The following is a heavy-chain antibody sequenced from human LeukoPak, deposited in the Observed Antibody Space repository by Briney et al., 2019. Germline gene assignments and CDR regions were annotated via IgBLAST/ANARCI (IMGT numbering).Heavy chain of an antibody. CDR2: ISWNSGSI. Sequence: PGRSLRLSCAASGFTFDDYAMHWVRQAPGKGLEWVSGISWNSGSIGYADSVKGRFTISRDNAKNSLYLQMNSLRAEDTALYYCAKDRLWRDAFDIWGQGTMVTVSS. CDR1: GFTFDDYA. V-gene: IGHV3-9*01. D-gene: IGHD2-21*01. J-gene: IGHJ3*02. CDR3: AKDRLWRDAFDI.